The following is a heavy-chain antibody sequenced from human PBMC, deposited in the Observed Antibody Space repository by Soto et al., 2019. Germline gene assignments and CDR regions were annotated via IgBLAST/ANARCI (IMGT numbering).Heavy chain of an antibody. Sequence: GGSLRLSCAASGFTFDDYAMHWVRQAPGKGLEWVSGISWNSGSIGYADSVKGRFTISRDNAKNSLYLQMNSLRVEDTALYYCAKDRDSSAWTGFDYWGQRTLVPVSS. D-gene: IGHD6-19*01. CDR1: GFTFDDYA. CDR2: ISWNSGSI. CDR3: AKDRDSSAWTGFDY. V-gene: IGHV3-9*01. J-gene: IGHJ4*02.